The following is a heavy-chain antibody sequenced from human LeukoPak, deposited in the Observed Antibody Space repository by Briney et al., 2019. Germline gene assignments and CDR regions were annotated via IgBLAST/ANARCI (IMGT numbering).Heavy chain of an antibody. J-gene: IGHJ4*02. Sequence: ASVKVSCKASGYTFTSYYMRWVRQAPGQGLEWMGIINPSGGSTSYAQKFQGRVTMTRDTSTSTVYMELSSLRSEDTAVYYCARVGYYYDSSGYCPFDYWGQGTLVTVSS. CDR2: INPSGGST. V-gene: IGHV1-46*01. CDR3: ARVGYYYDSSGYCPFDY. CDR1: GYTFTSYY. D-gene: IGHD3-22*01.